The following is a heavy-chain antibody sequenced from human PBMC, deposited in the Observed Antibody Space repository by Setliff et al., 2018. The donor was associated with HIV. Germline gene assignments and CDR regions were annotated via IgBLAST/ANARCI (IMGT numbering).Heavy chain of an antibody. CDR3: ASHLKLAATGTFDY. CDR2: ILGTP. D-gene: IGHD6-13*01. J-gene: IGHJ4*02. Sequence: SVKASCKASGGSISISVISWVRQAPGQGLEWMGGILGTPKYAQKFQGRVAITADESTSTAYMELSNLRSEDTAVYYCASHLKLAATGTFDYWGQGTLVTAPQ. V-gene: IGHV1-69*13. CDR1: GGSISISV.